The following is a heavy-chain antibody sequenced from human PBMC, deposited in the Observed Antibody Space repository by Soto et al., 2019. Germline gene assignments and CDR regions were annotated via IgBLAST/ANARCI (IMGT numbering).Heavy chain of an antibody. CDR3: AGTTSHQWYYMDV. CDR2: TYYRSRWYN. J-gene: IGHJ6*03. CDR1: GDSVSSNSAA. D-gene: IGHD1-7*01. V-gene: IGHV6-1*01. Sequence: PSQTLSLTCAISGDSVSSNSAAWNWIRLSPSRGLEWLAMTYYRSRWYNDYAVSVRSRITVNPDTSKNQFSLQLTSVTPEDTAVYYCAGTTSHQWYYMDVWGKGTTVTVSS.